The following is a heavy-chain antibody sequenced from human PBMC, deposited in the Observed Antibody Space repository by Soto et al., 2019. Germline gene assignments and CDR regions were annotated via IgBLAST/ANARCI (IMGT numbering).Heavy chain of an antibody. CDR2: IWYDGSNK. D-gene: IGHD3-10*01. J-gene: IGHJ6*02. CDR3: ALNRGVMGSNYYYGMDV. V-gene: IGHV3-33*01. Sequence: PGGSLRLSCGASGFTFSTYGMHWVRQAPGKGLEWVAIIWYDGSNKYYADSVKGRFTISRDNSKNTLYLQMNSLRAEDTAMYYCALNRGVMGSNYYYGMDVWGQGTTVTVSS. CDR1: GFTFSTYG.